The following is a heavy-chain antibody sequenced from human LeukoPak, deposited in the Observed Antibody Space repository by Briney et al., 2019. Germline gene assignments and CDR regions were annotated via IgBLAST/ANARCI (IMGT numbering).Heavy chain of an antibody. J-gene: IGHJ4*02. Sequence: SETLSLTCTVSGGPMSDYYWSWIRQPPGKGLEWIGYIYYTGTTNYNPSLKSRVTILVDTSKNQFSLKLNSVTAADTGVYYCARDQRRTSCFDYWGQGTLVTVSS. CDR3: ARDQRRTSCFDY. CDR1: GGPMSDYY. CDR2: IYYTGTT. V-gene: IGHV4-59*01. D-gene: IGHD2-2*01.